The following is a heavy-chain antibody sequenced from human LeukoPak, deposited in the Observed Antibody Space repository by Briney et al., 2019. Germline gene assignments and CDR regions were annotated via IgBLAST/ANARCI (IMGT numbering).Heavy chain of an antibody. CDR1: GYSISSGYY. D-gene: IGHD3-22*01. J-gene: IGHJ4*02. CDR2: IYHSGST. V-gene: IGHV4-38-2*01. CDR3: ARPDYYDSSGYDY. Sequence: PSETLSLTCAVSGYSISSGYYWAWIRQPPGEGLEWIGSIYHSGSTYYNPSLKSRVTISVDTSKNQFSLKLSSVTAADTAVYYCARPDYYDSSGYDYWGQGTLVTVSS.